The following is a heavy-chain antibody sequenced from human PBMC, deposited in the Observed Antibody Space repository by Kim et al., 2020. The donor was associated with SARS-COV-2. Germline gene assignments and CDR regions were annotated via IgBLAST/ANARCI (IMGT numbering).Heavy chain of an antibody. CDR3: ARDQGVGDY. D-gene: IGHD1-26*01. V-gene: IGHV1-3*01. Sequence: GNTKYSEKFQGRVTITRDTSARTAYMELSSLRFEDSAVYYCARDQGVGDYWGQGALVTVSS. J-gene: IGHJ4*02. CDR2: GNT.